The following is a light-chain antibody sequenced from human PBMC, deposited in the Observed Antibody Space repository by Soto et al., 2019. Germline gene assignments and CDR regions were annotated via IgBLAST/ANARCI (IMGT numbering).Light chain of an antibody. V-gene: IGKV3-11*01. J-gene: IGKJ1*01. CDR3: QQCNNWPQWT. Sequence: EIVLTQSPATLSLSPGERATLSCRASQSVGTFFAWYQQKPGQAPRLLIYDASNRATGIPPRFSGSGSGTDFTLTISSLEPEDFAVYYCQQCNNWPQWTFGQGTNVDIK. CDR1: QSVGTF. CDR2: DAS.